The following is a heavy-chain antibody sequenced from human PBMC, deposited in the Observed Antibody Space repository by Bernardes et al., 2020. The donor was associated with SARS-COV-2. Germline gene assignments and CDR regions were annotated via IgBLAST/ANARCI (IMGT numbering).Heavy chain of an antibody. Sequence: GPTLVKPTQTLTLTCTFSGFSLSTSGMCVSWIRQPPGKALEWLARIDWDDDKYYSTSLKTRLTISKDTSKNQVVLTMTNMDPVDTATYYCARIQLERRTLGWGQRWFDPWGQGTLVTVSS. D-gene: IGHD1-1*01. J-gene: IGHJ5*02. CDR3: ARIQLERRTLGWGQRWFDP. CDR2: IDWDDDK. V-gene: IGHV2-70*11. CDR1: GFSLSTSGMC.